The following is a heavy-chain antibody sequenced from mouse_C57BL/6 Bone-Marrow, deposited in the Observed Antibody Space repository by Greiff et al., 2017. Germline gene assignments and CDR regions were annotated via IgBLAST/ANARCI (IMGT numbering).Heavy chain of an antibody. J-gene: IGHJ3*01. CDR1: GFNIKDDY. V-gene: IGHV14-4*01. Sequence: EVQLQQSGAELVRPGASVKLSCTASGFNIKDDYMHWVKQRPEQGLEWIGWIDPENGDPEYASKFQGKATITADTSSNTAYLQLSSLTSEDTAVYYCTTYDYAWFAYWGQGTLVTVSA. D-gene: IGHD2-4*01. CDR3: TTYDYAWFAY. CDR2: IDPENGDP.